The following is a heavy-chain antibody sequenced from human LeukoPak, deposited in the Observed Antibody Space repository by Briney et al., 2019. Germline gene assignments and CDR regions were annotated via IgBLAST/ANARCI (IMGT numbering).Heavy chain of an antibody. CDR1: GYTFTSYG. J-gene: IGHJ3*02. D-gene: IGHD3-10*01. V-gene: IGHV1-18*01. Sequence: ASVKVSCKASGYTFTSYGISWVRQAPGQGLEWMGWISAYNGNTNYAQKLQGRVTMTTDTSTSTAYMELRSLRSADTAVYYCARGWAYFFGSGTYSRDAFDIWGQGSLVTVSS. CDR3: ARGWAYFFGSGTYSRDAFDI. CDR2: ISAYNGNT.